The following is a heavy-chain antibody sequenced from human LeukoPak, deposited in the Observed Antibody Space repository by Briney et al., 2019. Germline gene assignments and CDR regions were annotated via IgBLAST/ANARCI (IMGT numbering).Heavy chain of an antibody. J-gene: IGHJ6*04. CDR3: ATPGGVAVALMNV. Sequence: GGSLRLSCAASGFTFSSYSMNWVRQAPGKGLEWVSSISSSSSYIYYADSVQGRFTISIDNAKNSMYLQMNSLRAEDTAVYYCATPGGVAVALMNVWGKGTTVTVSS. CDR1: GFTFSSYS. CDR2: ISSSSSYI. V-gene: IGHV3-21*01. D-gene: IGHD6-19*01.